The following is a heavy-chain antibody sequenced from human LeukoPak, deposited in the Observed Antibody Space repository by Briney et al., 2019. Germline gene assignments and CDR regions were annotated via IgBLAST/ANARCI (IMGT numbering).Heavy chain of an antibody. J-gene: IGHJ4*02. Sequence: ASVKVSCKASGFTLTNYDINWVRQATGQGLEWMGWMSPHSGNTGYAQKFQGRVTMTRNTSISTAYMELSSLRSEDTAVYYCARGAPGSYCSGGSCPYFDYWGQGTLVSVSS. D-gene: IGHD2-15*01. CDR3: ARGAPGSYCSGGSCPYFDY. V-gene: IGHV1-8*01. CDR2: MSPHSGNT. CDR1: GFTLTNYD.